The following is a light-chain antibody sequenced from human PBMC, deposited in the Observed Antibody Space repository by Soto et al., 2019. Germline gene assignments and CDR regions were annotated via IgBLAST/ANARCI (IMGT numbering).Light chain of an antibody. CDR1: QSIDSY. CDR3: QQTYSTPWT. V-gene: IGKV1-39*01. J-gene: IGKJ1*01. CDR2: DAS. Sequence: DIQMTQSPSSLSASVGDRVTITCRASQSIDSYLNWYQQRPGKAPKLLIHDASSLQSGVPSRFSGSGSGTDFALTINSLQPEDFATIYCQQTYSTPWTVGQGTKVDIK.